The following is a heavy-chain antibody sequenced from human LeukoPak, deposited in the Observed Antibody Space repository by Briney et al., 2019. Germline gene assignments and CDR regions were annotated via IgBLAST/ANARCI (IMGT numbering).Heavy chain of an antibody. CDR3: ARGLWLKYYFDY. CDR2: IFYSGST. Sequence: SETLPLTCSVSGGSISSGDYYWSWFRQPPGKDLEWIGFIFYSGSTDFNPSLKSRVTISLDTSENQFSLRLSSVTAADTAVYYCARGLWLKYYFDYWGLGTLVTVSS. J-gene: IGHJ4*02. CDR1: GGSISSGDYY. V-gene: IGHV4-30-4*01. D-gene: IGHD6-19*01.